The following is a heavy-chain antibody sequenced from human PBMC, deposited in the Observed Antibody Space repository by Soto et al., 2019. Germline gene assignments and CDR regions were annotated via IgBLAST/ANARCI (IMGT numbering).Heavy chain of an antibody. J-gene: IGHJ3*02. CDR2: IYYSGST. CDR3: ARRYGGAFDI. V-gene: IGHV4-59*08. D-gene: IGHD3-10*01. CDR1: GGSISSYY. Sequence: QVQLQESGPGLVKPSETLSLTCTVSGGSISSYYWSWIRQPPGKGLEWIGYIYYSGSTNYNPSLTRSTIAVDTSKNQFSLKLSSVPAADTAVYYCARRYGGAFDIWGQGTMVTVSS.